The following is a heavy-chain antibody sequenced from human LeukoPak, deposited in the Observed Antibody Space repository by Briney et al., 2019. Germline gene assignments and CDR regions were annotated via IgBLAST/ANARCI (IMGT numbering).Heavy chain of an antibody. D-gene: IGHD3-10*01. CDR3: AKGLIWFGEWYYFDY. CDR2: ISYDGSNK. J-gene: IGHJ4*02. Sequence: PGGSLRLSCAASGSTFSSYGMHWVRQAPGKGLEWVAVISYDGSNKYYADSVKGRFTISRDNSKNTLYLQMNSLRAEDTAVYYCAKGLIWFGEWYYFDYWGQGTLVTVSS. V-gene: IGHV3-30*18. CDR1: GSTFSSYG.